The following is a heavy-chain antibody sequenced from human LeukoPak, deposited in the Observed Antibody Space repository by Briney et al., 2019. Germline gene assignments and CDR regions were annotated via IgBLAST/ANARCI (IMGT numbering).Heavy chain of an antibody. J-gene: IGHJ4*02. CDR1: GFTFSGSA. V-gene: IGHV3-73*01. CDR3: TSLPDSSSSSPVGSY. CDR2: IRTRANSYAT. D-gene: IGHD6-13*01. Sequence: GGSLKLSCAASGFTFSGSAMHWVRQASGKGLEWVGRIRTRANSYATAYAASVKGRFTISRDDSKNTAYLQMNSLKTEDTVVYYCTSLPDSSSSSPVGSYWGQGTLVTVSS.